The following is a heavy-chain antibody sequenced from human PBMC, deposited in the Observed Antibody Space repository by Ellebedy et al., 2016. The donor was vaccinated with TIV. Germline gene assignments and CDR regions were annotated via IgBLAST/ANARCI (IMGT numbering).Heavy chain of an antibody. Sequence: GESLKISXSASGFTFSSYAMHWVRQAPGKGLEYVSAISSNGGSTYYADSVKGRFTISRDNSKNTLYLQMSSLRAEDTAVYYCVKDSTDIVATIGGGYWGQGTLVTVSS. CDR2: ISSNGGST. CDR1: GFTFSSYA. CDR3: VKDSTDIVATIGGGY. D-gene: IGHD5-12*01. J-gene: IGHJ4*02. V-gene: IGHV3-64D*06.